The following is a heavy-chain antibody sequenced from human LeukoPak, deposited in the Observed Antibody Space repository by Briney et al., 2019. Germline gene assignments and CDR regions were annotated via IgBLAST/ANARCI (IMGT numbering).Heavy chain of an antibody. V-gene: IGHV4-34*01. Sequence: SETLSLTCAVYGGSFSGYYWSWIRQPPGKGLEWIGEINHSGSTNYKPSLKSRVTISVDTSKNQFSLKLSSVTAADTAVYYCARGRYYYDSSGYYYFDYWGQGTLVTVSS. CDR3: ARGRYYYDSSGYYYFDY. J-gene: IGHJ4*02. CDR1: GGSFSGYY. D-gene: IGHD3-22*01. CDR2: INHSGST.